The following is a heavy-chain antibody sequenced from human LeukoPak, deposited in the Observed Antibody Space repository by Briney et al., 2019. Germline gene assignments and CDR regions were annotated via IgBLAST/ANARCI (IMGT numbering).Heavy chain of an antibody. D-gene: IGHD3-16*02. CDR1: GFTFSSYS. Sequence: GGSLRLSCAASGFTFSSYSMSWVRQAPGKGLEWVSSISSSSSYIYYADSVKCRFTISRDNAKNSLYLQMNSLRAEDAAVYYCARVENYDYVWGSYRDISLGYWGQGTLVTVSS. J-gene: IGHJ4*02. CDR2: ISSSSSYI. CDR3: ARVENYDYVWGSYRDISLGY. V-gene: IGHV3-21*01.